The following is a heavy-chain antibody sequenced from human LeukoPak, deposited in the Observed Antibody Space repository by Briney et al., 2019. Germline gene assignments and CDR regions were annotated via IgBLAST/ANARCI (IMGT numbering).Heavy chain of an antibody. CDR1: VYTFSSHV. D-gene: IGHD2-15*01. Sequence: ASVKVSCKASVYTFSSHVISWVRQAPGQGLEWMGWISVHNGNTIYAQKFKDRVTMSTDISTNTAYMELRSLRYDDTAVYYCARDRLPIEVAVSAYYSMDVWGKGTTVTVSS. CDR2: ISVHNGNT. J-gene: IGHJ6*03. CDR3: ARDRLPIEVAVSAYYSMDV. V-gene: IGHV1-18*01.